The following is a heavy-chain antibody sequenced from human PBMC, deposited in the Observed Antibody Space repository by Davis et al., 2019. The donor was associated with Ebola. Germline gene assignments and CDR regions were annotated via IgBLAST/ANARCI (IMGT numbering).Heavy chain of an antibody. CDR2: ISSSSSYI. CDR3: ARENRYCSGGSCGNLWFDP. D-gene: IGHD2-15*01. J-gene: IGHJ5*02. Sequence: GESLKISCAASGFTFSSYSMNWVRQAPGKGLEWVSSISSSSSYIYYADSVKGRFTISRDNAKNSLYLQMNSLRAEDTAVYYCARENRYCSGGSCGNLWFDPWGQGTLVTVSS. V-gene: IGHV3-21*01. CDR1: GFTFSSYS.